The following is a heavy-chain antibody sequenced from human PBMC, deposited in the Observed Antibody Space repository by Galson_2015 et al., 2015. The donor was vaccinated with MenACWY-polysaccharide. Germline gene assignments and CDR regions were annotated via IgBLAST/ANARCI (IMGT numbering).Heavy chain of an antibody. CDR3: ARVRYSTGKYQFDY. CDR2: IGGSGSNT. D-gene: IGHD2-2*01. V-gene: IGHV3-23*01. Sequence: AASGFTFSNYAMSWVRQAPGQGLAWVSTIGGSGSNTHYADSVKGRFTISRDNSKNTLSLQMNSLRAEDTAVYYCARVRYSTGKYQFDYWGQGTLVAVSS. J-gene: IGHJ4*02. CDR1: GFTFSNYA.